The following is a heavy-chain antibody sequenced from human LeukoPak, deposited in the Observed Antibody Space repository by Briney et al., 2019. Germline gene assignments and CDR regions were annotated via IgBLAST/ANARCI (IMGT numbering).Heavy chain of an antibody. D-gene: IGHD3-10*01. CDR3: AKAPRGGLWFGELFDY. V-gene: IGHV3-30*18. Sequence: GGSLRLSCAASGFTFSSYGMHWVRQAPGKGLEWLPDLSYDGSNKYYADSVKGRFTISRDNSKNTLYLQMNSLRAEDTAVYYCAKAPRGGLWFGELFDYWGQGTLVTVSS. CDR2: LSYDGSNK. CDR1: GFTFSSYG. J-gene: IGHJ4*02.